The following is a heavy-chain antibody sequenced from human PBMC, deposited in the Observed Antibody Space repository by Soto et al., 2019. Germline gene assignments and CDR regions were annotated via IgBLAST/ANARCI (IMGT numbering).Heavy chain of an antibody. CDR1: GGAFSGYH. J-gene: IGHJ6*02. D-gene: IGHD3-3*01. Sequence: SETLSLTCGVYGGAFSGYHWSWIRQAPGKGLEWIGEINQSGSTNYSPSLKSRVTMSVDTSKKQFSLKLNSVTAADTAVYFCASSXNYVFWGGEPYYNGMDVWGPGTAVTVPS. CDR2: INQSGST. CDR3: ASSXNYVFWGGEPYYNGMDV. V-gene: IGHV4-34*01.